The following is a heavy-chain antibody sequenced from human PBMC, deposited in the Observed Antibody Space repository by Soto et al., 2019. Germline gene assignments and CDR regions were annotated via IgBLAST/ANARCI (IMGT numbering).Heavy chain of an antibody. CDR1: GGSISSGGYY. D-gene: IGHD6-19*01. CDR2: IYYSGST. Sequence: SETLSLTCTVSGGSISSGGYYFICIRQHPRKGLEWIGDIYYSGSTYYNPSLKSRVTISVDTSKNQFSLKLSSVTAADTAVYYCARDYPRYSSGWTHYFDYWGQGTLVTVSS. CDR3: ARDYPRYSSGWTHYFDY. V-gene: IGHV4-31*03. J-gene: IGHJ4*02.